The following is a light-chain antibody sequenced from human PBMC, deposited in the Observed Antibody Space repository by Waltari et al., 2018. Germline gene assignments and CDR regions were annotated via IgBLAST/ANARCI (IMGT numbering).Light chain of an antibody. CDR2: RNN. V-gene: IGLV1-44*01. CDR1: NSNAGSNS. CDR3: AAWDYSLDGHVL. Sequence: QSVLTQPPSASGTPGQRVTISCSGSNSNAGSNSVNWYQQVPGTAPKLLSYRNNQRPSGVPDRFSGSKSGTSASLAISGLQSEDEADYYCAAWDYSLDGHVLFGGGTKLTVL. J-gene: IGLJ2*01.